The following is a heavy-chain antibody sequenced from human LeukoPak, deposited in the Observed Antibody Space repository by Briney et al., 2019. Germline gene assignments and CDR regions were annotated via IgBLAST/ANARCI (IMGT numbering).Heavy chain of an antibody. CDR3: ARGYWDYFDY. CDR1: GFTLSSYA. V-gene: IGHV3-23*01. D-gene: IGHD2-8*02. CDR2: ISGSGTRT. Sequence: PGGSLRLSCVGSGFTLSSYAMSWVRQAPGKGLEWVSAISGSGTRTYYADSVKGRFTISRDNSKNTLYLQMNSLRAEDTAVYYCARGYWDYFDYWGQGTLVTVSS. J-gene: IGHJ4*02.